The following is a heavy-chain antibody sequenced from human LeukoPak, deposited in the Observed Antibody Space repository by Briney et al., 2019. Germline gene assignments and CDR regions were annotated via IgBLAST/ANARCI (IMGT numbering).Heavy chain of an antibody. V-gene: IGHV3-30*18. Sequence: GGSLRLSCAASGFTFSSYGMHWVRQAPGKGLEWVAVISYDGSNKYYADSVKGRFTISRDNSKNTLYLQMNSLRAEDTAVYYCAKGYYDSSCYAQPLDYWGQGTLVTVSS. D-gene: IGHD3-22*01. CDR2: ISYDGSNK. CDR1: GFTFSSYG. CDR3: AKGYYDSSCYAQPLDY. J-gene: IGHJ4*02.